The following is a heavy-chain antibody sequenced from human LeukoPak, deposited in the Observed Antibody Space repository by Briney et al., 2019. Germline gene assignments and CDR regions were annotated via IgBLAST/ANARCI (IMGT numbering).Heavy chain of an antibody. V-gene: IGHV3-23*01. J-gene: IGHJ4*02. CDR3: AKVTWESRPPDCNS. Sequence: GGSLRLSCAASGFTFSSHSMAWVRQAPGKGLEWVSAIRGSGDTALYADSVKGRFTISRDNFKNIVYLEMNSLRAEDTATYYCAKVTWESRPPDCNSWGPGTLVTVSS. D-gene: IGHD6-6*01. CDR2: IRGSGDTA. CDR1: GFTFSSHS.